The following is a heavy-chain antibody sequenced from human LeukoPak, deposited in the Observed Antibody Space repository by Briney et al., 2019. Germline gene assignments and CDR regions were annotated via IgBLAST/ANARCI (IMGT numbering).Heavy chain of an antibody. J-gene: IGHJ4*02. D-gene: IGHD5-12*01. CDR3: ARVSGYDFVSDY. CDR1: GYTFTGYY. CDR2: INPNSGGT. V-gene: IGHV1-2*02. Sequence: ASVKVSCKASGYTFTGYYMHWVRQAPGQGLEWMGCINPNSGGTNYAQKFQGRVTITRTMSTSTVYMELSSLRSEDTAVYYCARVSGYDFVSDYWGQGTLVTVSS.